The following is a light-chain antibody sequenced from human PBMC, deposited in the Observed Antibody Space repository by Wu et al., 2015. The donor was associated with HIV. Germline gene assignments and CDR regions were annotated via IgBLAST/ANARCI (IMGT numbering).Light chain of an antibody. V-gene: IGKV3-20*01. CDR2: RAS. CDR1: QSVSSSF. CDR3: HQYGSSPGT. J-gene: IGKJ2*01. Sequence: EIVLTQSPGTLSLSPGERISLSCRASQSVSSSFLAWYQQTPGQAPRLLIYRASRKATGIPDRFSGSGSGTDFTLTISRLEPEDFAVYYCHQYGSSPGTFGQGTKLEIK.